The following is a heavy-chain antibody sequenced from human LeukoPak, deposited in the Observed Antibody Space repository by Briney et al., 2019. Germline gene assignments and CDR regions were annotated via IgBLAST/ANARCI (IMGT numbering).Heavy chain of an antibody. J-gene: IGHJ4*02. CDR2: ISSSSSAI. D-gene: IGHD2-15*01. CDR1: GFTFSDYY. CDR3: ARDLSLYCSGGSCYSLNY. V-gene: IGHV3-11*04. Sequence: GGSLRLSCAASGFTFSDYYMSWIRQAPGKGLEWVSYISSSSSAIYYADSVKGRFIISRDNAKNSLYLQMNSLRAEDTAVYYCARDLSLYCSGGSCYSLNYWGQGTLVTVSS.